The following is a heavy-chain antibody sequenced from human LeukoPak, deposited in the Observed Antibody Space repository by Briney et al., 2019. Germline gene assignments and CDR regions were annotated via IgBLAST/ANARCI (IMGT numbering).Heavy chain of an antibody. V-gene: IGHV3-23*01. CDR2: ISGSGGST. D-gene: IGHD4-23*01. CDR3: AKDRDHDYGGPDY. Sequence: PGGSLRLSCTASGFTFGDYAMSWVRQAPGKGLEWVSAISGSGGSTYYADSVKGRFTISRDNSKNTLYLQMNSLRAEDTAVYYCAKDRDHDYGGPDYWGQGTLVTVSS. CDR1: GFTFGDYA. J-gene: IGHJ4*02.